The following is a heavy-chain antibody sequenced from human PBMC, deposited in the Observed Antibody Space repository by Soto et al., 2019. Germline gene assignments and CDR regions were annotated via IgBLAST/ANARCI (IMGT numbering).Heavy chain of an antibody. J-gene: IGHJ3*02. CDR1: GYTFTSYG. Sequence: GASVKVSCKASGYTFTSYGISWVRQAPGQGLEWMGWISAYNGNTNYAQKLQGRVTMTTDTSTSTAYMELRSLRSDDTAVYYCARVSINMIVVVPPLEIWGQGPLVTVSS. CDR3: ARVSINMIVVVPPLEI. D-gene: IGHD3-22*01. CDR2: ISAYNGNT. V-gene: IGHV1-18*04.